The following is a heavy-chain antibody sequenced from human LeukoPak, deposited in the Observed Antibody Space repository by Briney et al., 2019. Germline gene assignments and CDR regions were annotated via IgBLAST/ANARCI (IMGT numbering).Heavy chain of an antibody. CDR1: GYSISSGYY. D-gene: IGHD5-18*01. CDR2: IYHSGST. V-gene: IGHV4-38-2*01. Sequence: SETLSLTCAVSGYSISSGYYWGWIRQPPRKRLEWIGSIYHSGSTYYNPSFKSRVTISIDTSKNQFSLKLSSVTAADTAVYYCARGFGYSYGKRTFDYWGQGTLVTVSS. CDR3: ARGFGYSYGKRTFDY. J-gene: IGHJ4*02.